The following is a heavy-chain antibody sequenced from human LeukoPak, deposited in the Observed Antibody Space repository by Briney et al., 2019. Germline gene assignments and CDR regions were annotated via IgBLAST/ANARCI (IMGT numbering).Heavy chain of an antibody. CDR2: INPSGGST. D-gene: IGHD3-22*01. J-gene: IGHJ4*02. Sequence: GGSLRLSCAASGYTFTSYYMHWVRQAPGQGLEWMGIINPSGGSTSYAQKFQGRVTMTRDTSTSTVYMELSSLRSEDTAVYYCARGDYYDSSGYPQYYFDYWGQGTLVTVSS. CDR1: GYTFTSYY. V-gene: IGHV1-46*01. CDR3: ARGDYYDSSGYPQYYFDY.